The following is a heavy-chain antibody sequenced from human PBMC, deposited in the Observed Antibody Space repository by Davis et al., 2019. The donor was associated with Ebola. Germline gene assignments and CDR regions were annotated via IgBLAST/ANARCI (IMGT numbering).Heavy chain of an antibody. CDR1: GYTFISYS. CDR3: ARDVKDFWSGNLDV. Sequence: ASVTVSCKASGYTFISYSITWVRQAPGQGLEWMGWISPYNGHTNYAQKVQGRVTMTTDMSTNTAYMELRSLTSDDTAVYYCARDVKDFWSGNLDVWGQGTTVTVSS. J-gene: IGHJ6*02. D-gene: IGHD3-3*01. CDR2: ISPYNGHT. V-gene: IGHV1-18*01.